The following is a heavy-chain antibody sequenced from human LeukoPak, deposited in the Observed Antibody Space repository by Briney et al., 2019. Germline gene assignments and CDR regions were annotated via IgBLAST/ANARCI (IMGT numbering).Heavy chain of an antibody. V-gene: IGHV4-30-4*08. J-gene: IGHJ4*02. CDR3: ARRATRVSDFDY. Sequence: SETLSLTCTVSGGSISSGDYYWGWIRQPPGKGLEWIGYIYYSGSINYNPSLKSRVTISVDTSKNQFSLKLSSVTAADTAVYYCARRATRVSDFDYWGQGTLVTVSS. D-gene: IGHD3-10*01. CDR1: GGSISSGDYY. CDR2: IYYSGSI.